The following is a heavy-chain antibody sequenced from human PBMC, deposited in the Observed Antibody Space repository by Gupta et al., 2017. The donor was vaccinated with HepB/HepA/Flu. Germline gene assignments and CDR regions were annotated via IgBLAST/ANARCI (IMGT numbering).Heavy chain of an antibody. V-gene: IGHV3-23*01. CDR3: AKYFSPRLRVFDL. D-gene: IGHD2-21*01. CDR2: IGTSGTTT. CDR1: GFTFSNFP. Sequence: EEQLLESGGGLVQPGGSLRLSCIASGFTFSNFPMSWVRQAPGKGLEGVSVIGTSGTTTYYVDSVKGRFTISRDNSKNTLYLQMNSLTAEDTAVYYCAKYFSPRLRVFDLWGRGTLVTVSS. J-gene: IGHJ2*01.